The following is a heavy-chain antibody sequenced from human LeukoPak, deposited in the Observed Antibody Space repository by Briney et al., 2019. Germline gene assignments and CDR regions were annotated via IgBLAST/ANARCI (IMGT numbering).Heavy chain of an antibody. J-gene: IGHJ4*02. CDR2: ISGSGGST. CDR3: AKDLATDYYDSSGYFDY. CDR1: GFTFSSYA. V-gene: IGHV3-23*01. D-gene: IGHD3-22*01. Sequence: GGSLRLSCAASGFTFSSYAMSWVRQAPGKGLEWVSAISGSGGSTYYADSVKGRFTISRDNSKNTLYLQTNSLRAEDTAVYYCAKDLATDYYDSSGYFDYWGQGTLVTVSS.